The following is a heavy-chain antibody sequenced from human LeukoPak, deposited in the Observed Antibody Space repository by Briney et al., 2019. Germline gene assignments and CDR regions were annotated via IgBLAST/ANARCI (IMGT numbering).Heavy chain of an antibody. J-gene: IGHJ4*02. D-gene: IGHD3-16*02. CDR1: GYSFTSYW. V-gene: IGHV5-51*01. Sequence: GESLKISFKGSGYSFTSYWIGWVRQMPGEGLEWMGIIYPGDSDTRYSPSFQGQVTISADKSISTAYLQWSSLKASDTAMYYCARWHYDYVWGSYRYSSGVVDYWGQGTLVTVSS. CDR2: IYPGDSDT. CDR3: ARWHYDYVWGSYRYSSGVVDY.